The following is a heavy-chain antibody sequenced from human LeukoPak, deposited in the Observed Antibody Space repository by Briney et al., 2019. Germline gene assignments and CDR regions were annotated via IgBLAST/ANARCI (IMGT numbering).Heavy chain of an antibody. CDR1: GFTFSSYA. Sequence: GGSLRLSCAASGFTFSSYAMSWVRQTPGKGLEWVANIKEDGSGKYYVDSVKGRFTISRDNAKNSLYLQMNSLRAEDTAVYYCARDRYCSSTWGQGTLVTVSS. CDR3: ARDRYCSST. V-gene: IGHV3-7*01. J-gene: IGHJ4*02. CDR2: IKEDGSGK. D-gene: IGHD2-2*01.